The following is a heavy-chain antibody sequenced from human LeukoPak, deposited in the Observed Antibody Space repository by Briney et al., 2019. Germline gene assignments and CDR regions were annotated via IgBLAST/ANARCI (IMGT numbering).Heavy chain of an antibody. V-gene: IGHV3-9*01. CDR2: IDWNSGNT. CDR3: AKDMNSYGPGSSYNPGGPFDS. Sequence: GRSLRLSCAASGFTFDNYAMHWVRQAPGKGLEWVSGIDWNSGNTGFADSVKGRFTISRDHGENSLSLQMNSLTPEDTAFYFCAKDMNSYGPGSSYNPGGPFDSWGQGALVTVSS. D-gene: IGHD3-10*01. J-gene: IGHJ4*02. CDR1: GFTFDNYA.